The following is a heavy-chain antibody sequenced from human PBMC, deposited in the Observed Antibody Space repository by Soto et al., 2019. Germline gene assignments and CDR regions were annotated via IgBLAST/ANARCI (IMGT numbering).Heavy chain of an antibody. J-gene: IGHJ6*02. Sequence: PGGSLRLSCAASGCPFSSHVMNWVRQAPGKGLEWVAAISGGGGTTYYGDSVEGRFTMSRDNSKNTLYLQMNSLRADDTAVYYCARGPRAPPPHDYGMDVWGQGTTVTVSS. CDR3: ARGPRAPPPHDYGMDV. V-gene: IGHV3-23*01. CDR2: ISGGGGTT. CDR1: GCPFSSHV.